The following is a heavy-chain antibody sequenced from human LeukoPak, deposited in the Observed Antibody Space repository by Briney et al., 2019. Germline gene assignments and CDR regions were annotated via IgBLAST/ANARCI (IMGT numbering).Heavy chain of an antibody. CDR1: GFTFSDYW. J-gene: IGHJ4*02. CDR2: IKEDGSEK. Sequence: QTGGSLRLSCEASGFTFSDYWMSWVRQAPGKGLEWVAIIKEDGSEKFYVGSVKGRFTISRDNAKNSLYLQMDNLRAEDTAVYYCTRAFSSWSDYFDYWGQGTLVTVSS. D-gene: IGHD6-13*01. V-gene: IGHV3-7*04. CDR3: TRAFSSWSDYFDY.